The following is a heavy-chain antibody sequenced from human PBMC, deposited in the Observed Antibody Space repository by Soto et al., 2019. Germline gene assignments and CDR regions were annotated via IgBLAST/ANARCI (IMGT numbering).Heavy chain of an antibody. CDR3: ARDNGQWLVPGGCFVP. V-gene: IGHV4-61*01. J-gene: IGHJ5*02. Sequence: SETLSLTCTVSGGSVSSGSYYWSWIRQPPGKGLEWIGYIYYSGSTNYNPSLKSRVTISVDTSKNQFSLKLSSVTAADTAVYYCARDNGQWLVPGGCFVPWDQGPLGTVSS. CDR1: GGSVSSGSYY. D-gene: IGHD6-19*01. CDR2: IYYSGST.